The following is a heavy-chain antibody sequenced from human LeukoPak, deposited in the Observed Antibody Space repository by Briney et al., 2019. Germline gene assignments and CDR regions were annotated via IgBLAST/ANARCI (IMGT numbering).Heavy chain of an antibody. CDR1: GFTFSSYA. CDR2: ISGSGGST. V-gene: IGHV3-23*01. D-gene: IGHD3-10*01. J-gene: IGHJ4*02. CDR3: AKGTMYYYGSGSLAAVDY. Sequence: GGSLRLSCAASGFTFSSYAMSWVRQAPGKGLEWVSAISGSGGSTYYADSVKGRFTISRDNSKNTLYLQMSSLRAEDTAVYYCAKGTMYYYGSGSLAAVDYWGQGTLVTVSS.